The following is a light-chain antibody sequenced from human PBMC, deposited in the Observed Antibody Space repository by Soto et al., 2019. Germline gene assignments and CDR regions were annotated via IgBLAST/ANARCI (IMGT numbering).Light chain of an antibody. J-gene: IGKJ4*01. CDR2: GAA. V-gene: IGKV3-15*01. CDR1: QSVSSN. CDR3: KQYNNWPF. Sequence: EIVMTQSPATLSVSPGERATLSCRASQSVSSNLAWSQQKPGQAPRLLIYGAATRATGIPTRSSGSGSRTAYTLPSSSRQYEEFALYYCKQYNNWPFFGGGTKVEIK.